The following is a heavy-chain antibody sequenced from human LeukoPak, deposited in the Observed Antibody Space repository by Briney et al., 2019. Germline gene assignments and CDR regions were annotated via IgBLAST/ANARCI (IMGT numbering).Heavy chain of an antibody. CDR1: GGSISSYY. Sequence: PSETLSLTCTVSGGSISSYYWSWIRQPPGKGLEWIGYLYYSGSTNYNPSLKSRVTISVDTSKNQFSLKLSSVTAADTAVYYCASSTTREQWLSPFDYWGQGTLVTVSS. CDR2: LYYSGST. J-gene: IGHJ4*02. V-gene: IGHV4-59*08. D-gene: IGHD6-19*01. CDR3: ASSTTREQWLSPFDY.